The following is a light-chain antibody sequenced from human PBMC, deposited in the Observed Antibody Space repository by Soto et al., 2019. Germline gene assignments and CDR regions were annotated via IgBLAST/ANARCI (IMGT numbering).Light chain of an antibody. CDR2: GAS. Sequence: EIVLPQSPGTLSLSPGERATLSCRASQSVSNNYLAWYQQKPGQAPRLLIYGASSRATGIPDRFSGSGSGTDFALTISRLEPEDFAVYHCQQYGGSPWTFGQGTKVEIK. CDR3: QQYGGSPWT. J-gene: IGKJ1*01. V-gene: IGKV3-20*01. CDR1: QSVSNNY.